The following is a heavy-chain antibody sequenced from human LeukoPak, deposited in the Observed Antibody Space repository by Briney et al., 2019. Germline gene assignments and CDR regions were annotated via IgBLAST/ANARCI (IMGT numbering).Heavy chain of an antibody. V-gene: IGHV3-23*01. Sequence: PGGSLRLSCAASGFTFSSHAMSWVRQAPGKGLEWVSGISESGGSTYCVDSVKGRFTISRDSSKSTLYLQMSSLRAEDTAVYYCAKGGNGYFSVWSWGQGALVTVSS. CDR2: ISESGGST. CDR1: GFTFSSHA. J-gene: IGHJ4*02. D-gene: IGHD5-18*01. CDR3: AKGGNGYFSVWS.